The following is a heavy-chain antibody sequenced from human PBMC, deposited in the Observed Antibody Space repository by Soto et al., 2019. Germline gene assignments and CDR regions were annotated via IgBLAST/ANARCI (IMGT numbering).Heavy chain of an antibody. J-gene: IGHJ5*02. V-gene: IGHV4-30-4*01. CDR3: ARDSSGYNWFDP. CDR1: GGSISSGDYF. Sequence: QVQLQESGPGLVKPSQTLSLTCTVSGGSISSGDYFWSWFRQPPGKGLEWIGYIYYSGNTYYNPSLESRVTISVDTSKNQFSLKLTSVTAADTAIYYCARDSSGYNWFDPWGQGTLVTVSS. D-gene: IGHD6-19*01. CDR2: IYYSGNT.